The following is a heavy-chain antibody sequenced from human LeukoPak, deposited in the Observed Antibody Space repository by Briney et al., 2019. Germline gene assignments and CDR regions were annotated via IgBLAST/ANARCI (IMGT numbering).Heavy chain of an antibody. Sequence: ASVKVSCKASGYTFTGYYMHWVRQAPGKGLEWMGLVDPEDGETIYAEKFQGRVTITADTSTDTAYMELSSLRSEDTAVYYCLNGRHSSGWHHIDYWGQGTLVTVSS. CDR3: LNGRHSSGWHHIDY. V-gene: IGHV1-69-2*01. CDR2: VDPEDGET. CDR1: GYTFTGYY. J-gene: IGHJ4*02. D-gene: IGHD6-19*01.